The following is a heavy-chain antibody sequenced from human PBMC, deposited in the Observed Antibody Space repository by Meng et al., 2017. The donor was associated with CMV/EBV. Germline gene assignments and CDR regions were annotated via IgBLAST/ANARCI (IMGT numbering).Heavy chain of an antibody. CDR2: ISWDGGST. CDR1: GFTFDDYT. J-gene: IGHJ4*02. V-gene: IGHV3-43*01. D-gene: IGHD6-19*01. Sequence: GGSLRLSCAASGFTFDDYTMHWVRQAPGKGLEWVSLISWDGGSTYYADSVKGRFTIFRDNSKNSLYLQMNSLRTEDTALYYCAKDIGYSSGWSPDYWGQGTLVTVSS. CDR3: AKDIGYSSGWSPDY.